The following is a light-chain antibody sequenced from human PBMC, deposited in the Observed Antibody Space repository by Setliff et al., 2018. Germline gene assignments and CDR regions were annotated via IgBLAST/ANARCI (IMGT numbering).Light chain of an antibody. CDR2: EVS. J-gene: IGLJ2*01. CDR1: SSDVGGYNY. V-gene: IGLV2-8*01. CDR3: SSYTSSRV. Sequence: QSALTQPPSASGSPGQSVTISCTGTSSDVGGYNYVSWYQQHPGKAPKLMIYEVSKRPSGVPDRFSGSKSGNTASLTISGLQAEDEADYYCSSYTSSRVFGGGTKVTVL.